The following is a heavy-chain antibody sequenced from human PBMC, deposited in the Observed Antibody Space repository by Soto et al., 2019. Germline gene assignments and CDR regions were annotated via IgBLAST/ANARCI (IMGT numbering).Heavy chain of an antibody. CDR1: GFTFSDHD. D-gene: IGHD3-10*01. CDR3: ASDVHYYASDY. CDR2: IDGSGTTI. Sequence: QVQLVESGGGLDKPGGSLRLSCVASGFTFSDHDMTWIRQAPGKGLEWVSYIDGSGTTIYYTDSVKGRFTVSRDNAKNSVYLQMNSLRAEDTAVYYCASDVHYYASDYWGQGTLVTVSS. V-gene: IGHV3-11*01. J-gene: IGHJ4*02.